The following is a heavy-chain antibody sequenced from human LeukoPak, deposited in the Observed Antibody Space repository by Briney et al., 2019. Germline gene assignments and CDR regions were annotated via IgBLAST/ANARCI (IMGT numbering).Heavy chain of an antibody. CDR2: IHYRGST. CDR3: ARDRSRPNPFFDS. CDR1: GDSTSNGDYY. V-gene: IGHV4-30-4*01. Sequence: SQTLSLTCTVSGDSTSNGDYYWSWIRQPPGKGLEWIGYIHYRGSTFYNPSLKSRVTMSVDTSKNQFSLKLSSVTAADTAVYYCARDRSRPNPFFDSWGQGTLVTASA. J-gene: IGHJ4*02. D-gene: IGHD6-13*01.